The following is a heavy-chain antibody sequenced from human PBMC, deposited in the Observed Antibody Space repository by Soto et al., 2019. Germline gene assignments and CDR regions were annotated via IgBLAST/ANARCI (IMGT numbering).Heavy chain of an antibody. D-gene: IGHD2-21*01. CDR3: MRCAGAHCDFNAV. CDR2: ISSNGVGT. CDR1: GITLSGYA. J-gene: IGHJ6*04. V-gene: IGHV3-64*01. Sequence: GSLRISCAASGITLSGYAMDWVRPAPGKGLEYVSGISSNGVGTYYANSVQGRFTISRDNSKNTEYLQMGSLRPEDMAVYYCMRCAGAHCDFNAVRGIRSTVTGSA.